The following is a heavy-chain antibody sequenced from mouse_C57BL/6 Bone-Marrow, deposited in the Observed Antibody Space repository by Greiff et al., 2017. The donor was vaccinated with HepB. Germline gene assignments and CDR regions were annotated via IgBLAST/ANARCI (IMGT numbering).Heavy chain of an antibody. D-gene: IGHD4-1*01. CDR1: GFTFSDYG. J-gene: IGHJ3*01. Sequence: VMLVESGGGLVKPGGSLKLSCAASGFTFSDYGMHWVRQAPEKGLEWVAYISSGSSTIYYADTVKGRFTISRDNAKNTLFLQMTSLRSEDTAMYYCARENWDDWFAYWGQGTLVTVSA. V-gene: IGHV5-17*01. CDR2: ISSGSSTI. CDR3: ARENWDDWFAY.